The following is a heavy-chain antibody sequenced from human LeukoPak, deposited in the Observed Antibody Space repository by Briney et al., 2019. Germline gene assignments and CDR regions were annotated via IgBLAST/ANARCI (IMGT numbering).Heavy chain of an antibody. CDR2: ISSSSSYI. D-gene: IGHD2-2*01. V-gene: IGHV3-21*01. J-gene: IGHJ6*03. Sequence: GGSLRLSCAASGFTFSSYSMNWVRQAPGKGLEWVSSISSSSSYIYYADSVKGRFTISRDNAKNSLYLQMNSLRAEDTAVYYCAREAGYCSTSCYYDGYYYYYMDVWGKGTTVTVSS. CDR3: AREAGYCSTSCYYDGYYYYYMDV. CDR1: GFTFSSYS.